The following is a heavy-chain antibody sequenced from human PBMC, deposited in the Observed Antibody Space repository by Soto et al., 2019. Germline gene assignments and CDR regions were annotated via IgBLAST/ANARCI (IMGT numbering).Heavy chain of an antibody. Sequence: PSETLSLTCTVSGGSISSGDSYWSWIRQPPGKGLEWIGYIYYSGSTYYNPSLKSRVSISVDTSKNQFSLKLSSVTAADTAVYYCARDPYYDFWSGLDIWGQGTMVTVSS. V-gene: IGHV4-30-4*01. D-gene: IGHD3-3*01. J-gene: IGHJ3*02. CDR1: GGSISSGDSY. CDR3: ARDPYYDFWSGLDI. CDR2: IYYSGST.